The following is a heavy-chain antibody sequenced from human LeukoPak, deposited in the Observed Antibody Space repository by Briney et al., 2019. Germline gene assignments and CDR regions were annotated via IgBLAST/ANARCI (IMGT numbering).Heavy chain of an antibody. D-gene: IGHD3-22*01. Sequence: GASVKVSCKASGYTFTSYGISWVRQAPGQGLEWMGWISYYNGNTNYAQKLQGRVTMTTDTSTSTAYMELRSLRSDDTAVYYCARHVPKTYYYDSSGFVFDYWGQGTLVTVSS. V-gene: IGHV1-18*01. J-gene: IGHJ4*02. CDR2: ISYYNGNT. CDR3: ARHVPKTYYYDSSGFVFDY. CDR1: GYTFTSYG.